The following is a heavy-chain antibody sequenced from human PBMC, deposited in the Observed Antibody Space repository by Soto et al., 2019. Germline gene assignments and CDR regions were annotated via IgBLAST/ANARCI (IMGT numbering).Heavy chain of an antibody. J-gene: IGHJ4*02. CDR2: THHSGRT. D-gene: IGHD1-26*01. CDR3: ARSEATLLDY. Sequence: QVQLQESGPGLVKPSGTLSLTCTVSGGSMSSSNWWNWVRQPPGKGLEWIGETHHSGRTNYNPSRKSRVTISVDKSKNHFSLKLSSVTAADTAVYYCARSEATLLDYWGQGTLVTVSS. V-gene: IGHV4-4*02. CDR1: GGSMSSSNW.